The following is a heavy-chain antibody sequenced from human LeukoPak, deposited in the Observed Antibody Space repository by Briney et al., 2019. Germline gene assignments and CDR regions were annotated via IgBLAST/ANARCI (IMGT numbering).Heavy chain of an antibody. D-gene: IGHD6-13*01. J-gene: IGHJ4*02. CDR3: AKVGRVAAALDY. V-gene: IGHV3-30*04. CDR2: ISYDGSNK. Sequence: GGSLRLSCAASGFTFSSYAMYWVRQAPGKGLEWVAVISYDGSNKYYADSVKGRFTISRDNSKNTLYLQMNSLRAEDTAVYYCAKVGRVAAALDYWGQGTLVTVSS. CDR1: GFTFSSYA.